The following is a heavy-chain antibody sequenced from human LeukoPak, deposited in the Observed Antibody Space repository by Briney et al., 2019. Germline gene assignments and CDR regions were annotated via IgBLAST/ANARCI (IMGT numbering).Heavy chain of an antibody. V-gene: IGHV3-23*01. Sequence: GGSLRLSCAASGFTFSSYAMSWVRQAPGKGLEWVSAISGSGGSTYYADSVKGRFTISRDSSKNTLYLQMNSLRAEDTAVYYCAKDQGGSSSWYSKFDYWGQGTLVTVSS. CDR1: GFTFSSYA. D-gene: IGHD6-13*01. J-gene: IGHJ4*02. CDR3: AKDQGGSSSWYSKFDY. CDR2: ISGSGGST.